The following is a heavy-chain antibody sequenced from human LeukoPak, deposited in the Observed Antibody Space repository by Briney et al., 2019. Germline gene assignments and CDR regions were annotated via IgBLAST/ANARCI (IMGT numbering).Heavy chain of an antibody. Sequence: GGSLRPSCAASGFTLNNYGMTWVRRAPGKGLEWVSNIMQDGRDKYYVDSVKGRFTISRDNAKNSLYLQMNSLRAEDTAVYYCARHSAGYPTFFDYWGQGTLVTVSS. V-gene: IGHV3-7*04. CDR2: IMQDGRDK. D-gene: IGHD5-12*01. CDR3: ARHSAGYPTFFDY. J-gene: IGHJ4*02. CDR1: GFTLNNYG.